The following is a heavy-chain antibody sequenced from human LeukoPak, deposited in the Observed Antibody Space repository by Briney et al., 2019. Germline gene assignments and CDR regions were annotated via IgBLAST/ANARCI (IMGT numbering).Heavy chain of an antibody. D-gene: IGHD3-16*01. CDR1: GGSFSGYY. V-gene: IGHV4-34*01. CDR3: ARVAKGVVTGGVTWFDP. J-gene: IGHJ5*02. Sequence: SETLSLTCAVYGGSFSGYYWSWIRQPPGKGLEWIGEINHSGSTNYNPSLKSRVTISVDTSKNQFSLKLSSVTAADTAVYCCARVAKGVVTGGVTWFDPWGQGTLVTVSS. CDR2: INHSGST.